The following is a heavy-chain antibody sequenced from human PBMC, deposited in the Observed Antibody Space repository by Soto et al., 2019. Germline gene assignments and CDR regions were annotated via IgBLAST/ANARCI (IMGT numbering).Heavy chain of an antibody. V-gene: IGHV1-8*01. CDR3: ARDLEEYCTNGVCHAFDI. J-gene: IGHJ3*02. Sequence: ASVKVSCKASGYTFTSYDINWVRQATGQGLEWMGWMNPNSGNTGYAQKFQGRVTMTRNTSISTAYMELSSLRSEDTAVYYCARDLEEYCTNGVCHAFDIWGQGTMVTVSS. D-gene: IGHD2-8*01. CDR2: MNPNSGNT. CDR1: GYTFTSYD.